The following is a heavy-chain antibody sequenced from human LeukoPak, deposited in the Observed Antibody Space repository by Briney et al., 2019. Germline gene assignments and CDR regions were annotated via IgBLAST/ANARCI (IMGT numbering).Heavy chain of an antibody. CDR1: GYSISSGYY. CDR3: ARVVITYYFDY. D-gene: IGHD3-22*01. J-gene: IGHJ4*02. CDR2: IYHSGST. V-gene: IGHV4-38-2*02. Sequence: SETLSLTCTVSGYSISSGYYWGWIRQPPGQGLEWIGSIYHSGSTYYNPSLKSRVTISVVTSKNQFSLKLSSVTAADTAVYYCARVVITYYFDYWGQGTLVTVSS.